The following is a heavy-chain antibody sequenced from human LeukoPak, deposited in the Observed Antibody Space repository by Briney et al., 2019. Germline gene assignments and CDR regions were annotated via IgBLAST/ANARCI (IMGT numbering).Heavy chain of an antibody. Sequence: GGSLRLSCAASGFTFDDYAMHWVRQAPGKGLERVSGISWNSGSIGYADSVKGRFTISRDNAKNSLYLQMNSLRAEDTALYYCAKEGGAVAAAAFFDYWGQGTLVSVSS. CDR1: GFTFDDYA. CDR3: AKEGGAVAAAAFFDY. CDR2: ISWNSGSI. V-gene: IGHV3-9*01. J-gene: IGHJ4*02. D-gene: IGHD6-13*01.